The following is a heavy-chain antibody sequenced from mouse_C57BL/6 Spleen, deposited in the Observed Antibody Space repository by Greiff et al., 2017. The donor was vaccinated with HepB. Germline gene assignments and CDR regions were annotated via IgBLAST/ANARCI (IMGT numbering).Heavy chain of an antibody. CDR1: GYTFTSYW. D-gene: IGHD1-1*01. CDR2: LDPSDSYT. V-gene: IGHV1-69*01. J-gene: IGHJ2*01. Sequence: QVQLQQPGAELVMPGASVKLSCKASGYTFTSYWMHWVKQRPGQGLEWIGELDPSDSYTNYNQKFKGKSTLTVDKSSSTAYMQLSSLTSEDSAVYYCARGDGITGGDYWGQGTTRTVSS. CDR3: ARGDGITGGDY.